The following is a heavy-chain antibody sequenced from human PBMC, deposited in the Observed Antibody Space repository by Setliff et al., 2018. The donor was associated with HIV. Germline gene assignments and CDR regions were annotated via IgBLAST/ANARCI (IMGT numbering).Heavy chain of an antibody. V-gene: IGHV3-66*02. CDR1: GFTVSTYY. D-gene: IGHD3-22*01. CDR3: ARVRLYNSALDY. CDR2: IYSGGST. J-gene: IGHJ4*02. Sequence: GGSLRLSCAASGFTVSTYYMSWVHQAPGKGLEWVSTIYSGGSTYHADSVKGRFTLSRDTSKNTLFLQMNSLRPEDAAVYYCARVRLYNSALDYWGQGTLVTVSS.